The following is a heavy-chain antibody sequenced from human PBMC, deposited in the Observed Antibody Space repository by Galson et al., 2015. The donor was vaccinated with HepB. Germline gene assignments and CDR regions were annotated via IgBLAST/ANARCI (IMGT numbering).Heavy chain of an antibody. J-gene: IGHJ3*02. CDR3: ARVVGTMVQGVTDAFDI. CDR1: GYTFTSYG. V-gene: IGHV1-18*01. CDR2: ISAYNGNT. Sequence: SVKVSCKASGYTFTSYGISWVRQAPGQGLEWMGWISAYNGNTNYAQKLQGRVTMTTDTSTSTAYMELRSLRSDDTAVYYCARVVGTMVQGVTDAFDIWGQGTMVTVSS. D-gene: IGHD3-10*01.